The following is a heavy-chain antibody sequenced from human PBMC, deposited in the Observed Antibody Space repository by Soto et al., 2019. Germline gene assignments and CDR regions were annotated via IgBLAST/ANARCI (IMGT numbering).Heavy chain of an antibody. CDR1: GGSFSGYY. J-gene: IGHJ6*02. CDR3: ARVSGIYYYGMDV. D-gene: IGHD3-10*01. Sequence: SETLSLTCAVFGGSFSGYYWSWIRQPPGKGLEWIGAINHSGSTNYNPSLKSRVTISVDTSKNQFSLKLSSVTAADTAVYYCARVSGIYYYGMDVWGQGTTVT. CDR2: INHSGST. V-gene: IGHV4-34*01.